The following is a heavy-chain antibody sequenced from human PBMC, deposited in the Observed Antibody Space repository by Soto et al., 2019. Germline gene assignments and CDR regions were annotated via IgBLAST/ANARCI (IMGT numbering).Heavy chain of an antibody. V-gene: IGHV3-13*05. CDR3: ARPAPHSSGYSFDHDMEV. Sequence: PGGCLRRSGAASGFTFSSYDMHWVRQSTVRGLEWGSAMGTAGDPYYPGSVKGRFTISRKNAKNSFYLQMNSLRAGATAVYYRARPAPHSSGYSFDHDMEVWGQGTTVTVSS. D-gene: IGHD3-22*01. CDR2: MGTAGDP. J-gene: IGHJ6*01. CDR1: GFTFSSYD.